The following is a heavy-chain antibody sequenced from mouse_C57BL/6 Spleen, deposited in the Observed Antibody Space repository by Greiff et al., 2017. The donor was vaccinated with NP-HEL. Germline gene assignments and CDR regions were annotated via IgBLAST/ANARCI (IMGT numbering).Heavy chain of an antibody. CDR1: GFSLTSYG. CDR2: IWSGGST. Sequence: VQLQQSGPGLVQPSQSLSITCTVSGFSLTSYGVHWVRQPPGKGLEWLGVIWSGGSTDYTAAFISRLSISKYNSKSQVFFKMNSLQADDTAIYYCAKKPAGTGAMDYWGQGTSVTVSS. J-gene: IGHJ4*01. V-gene: IGHV2-4*01. CDR3: AKKPAGTGAMDY. D-gene: IGHD4-1*01.